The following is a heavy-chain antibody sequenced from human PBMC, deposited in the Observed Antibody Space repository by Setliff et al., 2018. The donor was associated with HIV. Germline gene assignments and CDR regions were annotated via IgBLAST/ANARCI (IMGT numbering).Heavy chain of an antibody. J-gene: IGHJ5*02. D-gene: IGHD3-3*01. CDR1: GGSISRDSFY. V-gene: IGHV4-39*07. CDR2: IYYSGTT. CDR3: ARGAYYNFWGGYSAGGGSLGP. Sequence: PSKTLSLPCTVSGGSISRDSFYWGWFRPPPGEGLEWKWSIYYSGTTYYAPSLETLPTISVDTSKNQFSLKLSSVTAADTAGYYCARGAYYNFWGGYSAGGGSLGPWGQGTLVTVSS.